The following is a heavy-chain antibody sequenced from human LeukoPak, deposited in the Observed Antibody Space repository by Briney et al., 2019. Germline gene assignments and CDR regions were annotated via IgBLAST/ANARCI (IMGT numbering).Heavy chain of an antibody. J-gene: IGHJ3*01. CDR1: GFTSSSYW. CDR3: SRDQTYFYDGSGYYDAFDL. V-gene: IGHV3-7*01. D-gene: IGHD3-22*01. CDR2: IKEDGSVK. Sequence: GGSLRLSCAASGFTSSSYWMNWVRQAPGKGLEWVANIKEDGSVKYYLDSVKGRFTISRDNAKNSLYLQMNSLRPEDTAVYYCSRDQTYFYDGSGYYDAFDLWGRGTTVTVSS.